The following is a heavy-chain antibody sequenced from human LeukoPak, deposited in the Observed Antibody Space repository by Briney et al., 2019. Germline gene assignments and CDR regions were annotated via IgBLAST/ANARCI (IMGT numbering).Heavy chain of an antibody. D-gene: IGHD6-19*01. CDR1: GFTFSSYA. Sequence: GSLRLSCAASGFTFSSYAMSWVRQAPGKGLEWVSAISGSGGSTYYADSVKGRFTISRDNSKNTLYLQMNNLRAEDTAVYYCAKVGGYSSGWYLSDYWGQGTLVTVSS. CDR3: AKVGGYSSGWYLSDY. V-gene: IGHV3-23*01. CDR2: ISGSGGST. J-gene: IGHJ4*02.